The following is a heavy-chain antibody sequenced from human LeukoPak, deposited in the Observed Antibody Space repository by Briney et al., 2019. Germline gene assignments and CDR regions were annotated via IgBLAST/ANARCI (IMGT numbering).Heavy chain of an antibody. CDR1: GFTFSSYS. CDR3: ATTHDYTRGGYDY. V-gene: IGHV3-21*01. D-gene: IGHD4-11*01. J-gene: IGHJ4*02. CDR2: ISSSSSYI. Sequence: KAGGSLRLSCAASGFTFSSYSMNWVRQAPGKGLEWVSSISSSSSYIYYADSVKGRFTISRDNAKNSLYLQMNSLRAEDTAVYYCATTHDYTRGGYDYWGLGTLVTVSS.